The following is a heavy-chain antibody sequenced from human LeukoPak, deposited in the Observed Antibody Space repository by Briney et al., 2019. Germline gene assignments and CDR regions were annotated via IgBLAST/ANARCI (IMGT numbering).Heavy chain of an antibody. CDR2: INPNSGGT. Sequence: ASVKVSCKASGYTFTGYYIHWVRQAPGQGLEWMGWINPNSGGTKYEQKFQGRVTMTRDTSITTAYMELTRLTSDDTAVYYCGRDGSWGSTSYSDYWGQGTLVTVSS. V-gene: IGHV1-2*02. CDR1: GYTFTGYY. J-gene: IGHJ4*02. D-gene: IGHD2-2*01. CDR3: GRDGSWGSTSYSDY.